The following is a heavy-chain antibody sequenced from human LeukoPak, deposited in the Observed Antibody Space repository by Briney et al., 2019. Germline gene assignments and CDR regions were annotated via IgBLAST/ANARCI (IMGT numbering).Heavy chain of an antibody. CDR1: GFTLSSYV. D-gene: IGHD3-3*01. J-gene: IGHJ4*02. Sequence: GGSLRLSCAASGFTLSSYVMHWVRQAPGKGLECVAVISSDGSNKYYADSVKGRFTVSRDNSKNTLYLQMNSLRPEDTAVYYCARDLPTVVIFGAFDSGGQGTLVTVSP. V-gene: IGHV3-30*04. CDR2: ISSDGSNK. CDR3: ARDLPTVVIFGAFDS.